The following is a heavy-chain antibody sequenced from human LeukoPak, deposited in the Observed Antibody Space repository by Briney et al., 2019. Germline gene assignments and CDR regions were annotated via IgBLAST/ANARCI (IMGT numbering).Heavy chain of an antibody. V-gene: IGHV3-30*02. Sequence: QAGGSLRLSRAASGYTFSSYGMHWVRQAPGKGLEWVAFIRYDGSNQYYADSVKGRFTISRDSSKNTLYLQMNSLRGDDTAVYYCAKDMGYNTGWTRFDYWGQGTLVTVSS. CDR3: AKDMGYNTGWTRFDY. J-gene: IGHJ4*02. CDR1: GYTFSSYG. D-gene: IGHD6-19*01. CDR2: IRYDGSNQ.